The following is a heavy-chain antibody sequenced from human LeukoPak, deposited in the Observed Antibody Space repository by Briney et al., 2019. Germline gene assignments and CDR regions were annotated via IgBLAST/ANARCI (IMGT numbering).Heavy chain of an antibody. CDR2: ISSSGSTI. CDR3: ARVFFPPSSTSCRNCPHFDY. Sequence: GGSLRLSCAASGFTFSDYYMSWIRQAPGKGLEWVSYISSSGSTIYYADSVKGRFTISRDNAKNSLYLQMNSLRAEDTAVYYCARVFFPPSSTSCRNCPHFDYWGQGTLVTVSS. V-gene: IGHV3-11*01. D-gene: IGHD2-2*01. CDR1: GFTFSDYY. J-gene: IGHJ4*02.